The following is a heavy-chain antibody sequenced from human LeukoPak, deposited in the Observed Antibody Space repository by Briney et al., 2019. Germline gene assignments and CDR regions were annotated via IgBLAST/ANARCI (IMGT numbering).Heavy chain of an antibody. D-gene: IGHD6-13*01. CDR1: GFTFGDYA. J-gene: IGHJ4*02. CDR2: IRSKAYGGTT. V-gene: IGHV3-49*04. Sequence: GGSLRLSCTASGFTFGDYAMSWVRQAPGKGLEWVGFIRSKAYGGTTEYAASVKGRFTISRDDSKSIAYLPMNSLKTEDTAVYYCTRDLSSSWPYYFDYWGQGTLVTVSS. CDR3: TRDLSSSWPYYFDY.